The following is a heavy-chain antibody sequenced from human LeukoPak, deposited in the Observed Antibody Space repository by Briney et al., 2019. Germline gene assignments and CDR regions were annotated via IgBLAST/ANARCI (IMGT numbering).Heavy chain of an antibody. Sequence: GESLKISCKGSGYSFTSYWIGRVRQMPGKGLEWMGIIYPGDSDTRYSPSFQGQVTISADKSISTAYLQWSSLKASDTAMYYCARPRYDFWSGYYHFDYWGQGTLVTVSS. CDR1: GYSFTSYW. J-gene: IGHJ4*02. V-gene: IGHV5-51*01. D-gene: IGHD3-3*01. CDR3: ARPRYDFWSGYYHFDY. CDR2: IYPGDSDT.